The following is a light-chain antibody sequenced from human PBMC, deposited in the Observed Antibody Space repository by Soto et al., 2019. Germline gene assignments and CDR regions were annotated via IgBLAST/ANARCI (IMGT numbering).Light chain of an antibody. CDR3: QQRYSSPFT. V-gene: IGKV3-11*01. CDR1: QSVNNY. Sequence: LDALSLSPGARAALSCRASQSVNNYLAWYQQRPGQAPRLLIYAASSRPTGIPARFSGSGSGTDFTLTISSLQPEDFATYYCQQRYSSPFTFGAGTKVDIK. CDR2: AAS. J-gene: IGKJ4*01.